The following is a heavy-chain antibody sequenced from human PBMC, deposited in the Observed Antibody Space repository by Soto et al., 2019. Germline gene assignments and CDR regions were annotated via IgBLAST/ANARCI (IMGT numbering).Heavy chain of an antibody. CDR2: INHSGST. CDR3: ARASGWRNIYYYYYGIDV. CDR1: GGSFSGYY. V-gene: IGHV4-34*01. D-gene: IGHD6-19*01. J-gene: IGHJ6*02. Sequence: SETLSLTCAVYGGSFSGYYWSWIRQPPGKGLEWIGEINHSGSTNYNPSLKSRVTISVDTSKNQFSLKLSSVTAADTAVYYCARASGWRNIYYYYYGIDVWGQGTTVTVSS.